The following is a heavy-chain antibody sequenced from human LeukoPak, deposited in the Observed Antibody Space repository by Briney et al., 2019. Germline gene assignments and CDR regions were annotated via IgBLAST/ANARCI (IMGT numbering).Heavy chain of an antibody. Sequence: GGSLRLSCAASGFNFRDFSMHWVRQVPGKGLEWVSLVSGDGDTTHYADSVRGRFTISRDNNKNSLFLQMDSLRVEDTAFYYCAKGNNSLSFNFDYWGQGALVTASS. V-gene: IGHV3-43*02. CDR2: VSGDGDTT. D-gene: IGHD2/OR15-2a*01. J-gene: IGHJ4*02. CDR3: AKGNNSLSFNFDY. CDR1: GFNFRDFS.